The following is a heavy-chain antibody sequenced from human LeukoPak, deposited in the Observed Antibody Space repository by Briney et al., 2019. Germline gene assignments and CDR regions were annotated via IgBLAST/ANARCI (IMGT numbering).Heavy chain of an antibody. V-gene: IGHV4-39*01. Sequence: SETLSLTCTVSNVSITQPHHYWGWLRQPPGKGLEWIGNVHYDGYSYYNPSLRGRVSISIDTSKKQFALNVNSLTAADTAVYYCVRQRLWSDLWVQGALVIVSS. CDR2: VHYDGYS. CDR1: NVSITQPHHY. CDR3: VRQRLWSDL. D-gene: IGHD4/OR15-4a*01. J-gene: IGHJ5*02.